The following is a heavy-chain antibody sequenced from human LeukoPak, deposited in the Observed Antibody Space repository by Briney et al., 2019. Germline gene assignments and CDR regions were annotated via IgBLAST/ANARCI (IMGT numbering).Heavy chain of an antibody. Sequence: PGGSLRLSCAASGLTFSSYWMSWVRQAPGKGLEWVANIKQDGSEKYYVDSVKGRFTISRDNAKNSLYLQMNSLRAEDTAVYYCARDLPSTTYRDFPRADAFDIWGQGTMVTVSS. CDR1: GLTFSSYW. V-gene: IGHV3-7*01. D-gene: IGHD2/OR15-2a*01. CDR2: IKQDGSEK. CDR3: ARDLPSTTYRDFPRADAFDI. J-gene: IGHJ3*02.